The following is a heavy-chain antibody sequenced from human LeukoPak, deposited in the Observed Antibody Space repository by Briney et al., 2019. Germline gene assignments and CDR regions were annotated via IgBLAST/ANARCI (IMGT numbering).Heavy chain of an antibody. D-gene: IGHD4-17*01. CDR2: IWYDGSNK. CDR3: AGVAPYGDYEDY. V-gene: IGHV3-33*01. Sequence: GRSLRLSCAASGFTFSSYGMHWVRQAPGKGLEWVAVIWYDGSNKYYADSVKGRFTISRDNSKNTLYLQMNSLRAEDTAVYYCAGVAPYGDYEDYWGQGTLVTVSS. CDR1: GFTFSSYG. J-gene: IGHJ4*02.